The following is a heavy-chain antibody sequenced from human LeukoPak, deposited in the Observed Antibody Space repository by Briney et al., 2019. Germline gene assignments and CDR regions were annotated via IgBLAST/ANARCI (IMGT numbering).Heavy chain of an antibody. CDR3: AIYSDTYYFDH. CDR1: GYRFTSSW. CDR2: IYPGDSDT. Sequence: GESLQISFKGSGYRFTSSWIGWVRPMPGKGLEWMGIIYPGDSDTRYSPSFQGQVTISADKSISTAYLQWSSLKASDTAMYYCAIYSDTYYFDHWGQGTLVTVSS. J-gene: IGHJ4*02. V-gene: IGHV5-51*01. D-gene: IGHD1-26*01.